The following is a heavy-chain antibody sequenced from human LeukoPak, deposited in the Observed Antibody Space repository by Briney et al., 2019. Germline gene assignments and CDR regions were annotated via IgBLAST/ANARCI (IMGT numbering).Heavy chain of an antibody. CDR1: GFTFSLYT. D-gene: IGHD3-10*01. V-gene: IGHV3-21*01. CDR2: ISGDSSYI. Sequence: PGGSLRLSCAASGFTFSLYTMYWVRQTPGKGLEWVSCISGDSSYIYNADSVKGRFTISRDNAKNSLHLQMNSLRAEDTAVYYCARGDRNEFASATYYNAWGQGTLVTVSS. J-gene: IGHJ4*02. CDR3: ARGDRNEFASATYYNA.